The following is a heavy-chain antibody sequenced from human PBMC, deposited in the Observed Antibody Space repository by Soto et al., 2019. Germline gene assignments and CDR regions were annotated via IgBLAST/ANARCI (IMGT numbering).Heavy chain of an antibody. V-gene: IGHV4-59*01. D-gene: IGHD3-9*01. CDR3: ARIILTGYYGLEP. J-gene: IGHJ5*02. CDR1: GDYLTSYY. CDR2: IYYTGKT. Sequence: QVQLQESGPGLVKPSETLSLTCSVSGDYLTSYYWTWVRQPPGKGLEWIGYIYYTGKTNYNPPLKSRVTISMDLSKNQFSLELRSLTAADTAVYYCARIILTGYYGLEPWGQGTLVIVSA.